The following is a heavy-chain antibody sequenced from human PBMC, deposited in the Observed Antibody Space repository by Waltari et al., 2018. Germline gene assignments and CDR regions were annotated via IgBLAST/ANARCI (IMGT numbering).Heavy chain of an antibody. J-gene: IGHJ4*02. CDR2: IIPIFGTA. D-gene: IGHD3-22*01. V-gene: IGHV1-69*15. CDR1: GGTFSSYA. CDR3: ALTYYYDSSGYYYVHYFDY. Sequence: QVQLVQSGAEVKKPGSSVKVSCKASGGTFSSYAISWVRQAPGKGLEWMGRIIPIFGTANYAQKVQGRVTITADESTSTAYMELSSLRSEDTAVYYCALTYYYDSSGYYYVHYFDYWGQGTLVTVTS.